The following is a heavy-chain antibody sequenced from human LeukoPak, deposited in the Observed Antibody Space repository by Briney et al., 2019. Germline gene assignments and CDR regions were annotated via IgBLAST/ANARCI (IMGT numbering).Heavy chain of an antibody. J-gene: IGHJ4*02. CDR1: GYTFTGYY. D-gene: IGHD3-10*01. CDR3: ARKLLWFGEYGY. V-gene: IGHV1-2*02. CDR2: INPNSGGT. Sequence: ASVKVSCKASGYTFTGYYMHWVRQAPGQGPEWMGWINPNSGGTNYAQKFQGRVTMTRDTSISTAYMELSRLRSDDTAVYYCARKLLWFGEYGYWGQGTLVTVSS.